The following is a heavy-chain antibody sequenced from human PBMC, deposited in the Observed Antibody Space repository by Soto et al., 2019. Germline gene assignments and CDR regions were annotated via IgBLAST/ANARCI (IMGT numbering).Heavy chain of an antibody. D-gene: IGHD4-17*01. Sequence: EVQLVESGGGLVQPGGSLRLSCAASGFTFSSYAMHWVRQAPGKGLEYVSAISSNGGSTYYANSVKGRFTISRDNSKHPLYLQMGSLRAEDMAVYYCARADYGDHAWGQGTLVTVSS. CDR1: GFTFSSYA. J-gene: IGHJ5*02. V-gene: IGHV3-64*01. CDR3: ARADYGDHA. CDR2: ISSNGGST.